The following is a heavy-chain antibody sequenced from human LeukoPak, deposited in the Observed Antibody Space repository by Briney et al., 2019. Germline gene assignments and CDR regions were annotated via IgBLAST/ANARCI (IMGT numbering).Heavy chain of an antibody. J-gene: IGHJ4*02. CDR2: IYSGGST. D-gene: IGHD6-13*01. CDR3: ARDSSGSSWIFDY. CDR1: GFTVSSNY. Sequence: GSLRLSCAASGFTVSSNYMSWVRQAPGKGLEWVSIIYSGGSTYYADSVKGRFTISRDNSKNTLYLQMNSLRAEDTAVYYCARDSSGSSWIFDYWGQGTLVTVSS. V-gene: IGHV3-53*01.